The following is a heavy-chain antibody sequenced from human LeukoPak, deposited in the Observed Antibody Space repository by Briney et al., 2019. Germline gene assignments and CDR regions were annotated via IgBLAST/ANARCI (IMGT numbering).Heavy chain of an antibody. Sequence: ASVKVSCKASGGTFSSYAISWVRQAPGQGLEWMGGIIPIFGTANYAQKFQGRVTITADESTSTAYMELSSLRSDDTAVYYCARDHRILLGGGIAARPLDYWGQGTLVTVSS. J-gene: IGHJ4*02. CDR3: ARDHRILLGGGIAARPLDY. D-gene: IGHD6-6*01. CDR2: IIPIFGTA. CDR1: GGTFSSYA. V-gene: IGHV1-69*13.